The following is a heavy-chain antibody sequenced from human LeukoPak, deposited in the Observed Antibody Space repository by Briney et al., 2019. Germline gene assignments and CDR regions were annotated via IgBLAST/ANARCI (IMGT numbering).Heavy chain of an antibody. Sequence: GRSLRLSCAASGFTFSSYAMHWVRQAPGKGLEWVPVISYDGSNKYYADSVKGRFTISRDNSKNTLYLQMNSLRAEDTAVYYCAREGSGIDRGQGTLVTVSS. V-gene: IGHV3-30-3*01. CDR2: ISYDGSNK. CDR3: AREGSGID. CDR1: GFTFSSYA. D-gene: IGHD3-10*01. J-gene: IGHJ4*02.